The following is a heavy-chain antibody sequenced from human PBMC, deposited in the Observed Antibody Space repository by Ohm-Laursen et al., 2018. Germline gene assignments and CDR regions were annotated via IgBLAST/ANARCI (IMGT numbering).Heavy chain of an antibody. D-gene: IGHD3-10*01. V-gene: IGHV3-21*04. CDR3: AKDHRITMVRGAGDV. Sequence: SLRLSCTASGFTFSSYSMNWVRQAPGKGLEWVSSISSSSSYIYYADSVKGRFTISRDNARNSLYLQMNSLRAEDTAVYYCAKDHRITMVRGAGDVWGQGTTVTVSS. CDR1: GFTFSSYS. CDR2: ISSSSSYI. J-gene: IGHJ6*02.